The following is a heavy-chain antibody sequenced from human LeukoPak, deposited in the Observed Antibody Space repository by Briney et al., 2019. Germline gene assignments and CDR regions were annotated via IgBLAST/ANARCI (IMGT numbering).Heavy chain of an antibody. CDR3: ARVRSYFYYYYMDV. CDR2: IHTGSSPT. J-gene: IGHJ6*03. D-gene: IGHD3-10*01. V-gene: IGHV3-48*03. CDR1: GFTFSSYE. Sequence: PGGSLRLSCEGSGFTFSSYEMNWVRQAPGKGLEWVSYIHTGSSPTSYADSVKARFTISRHNAKNSLYLQMNSLRAEDTAVYYCARVRSYFYYYYMDVWGKGTMVTVSS.